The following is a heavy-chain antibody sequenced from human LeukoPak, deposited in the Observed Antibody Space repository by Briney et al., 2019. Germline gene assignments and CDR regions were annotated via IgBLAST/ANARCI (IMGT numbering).Heavy chain of an antibody. V-gene: IGHV1-18*01. Sequence: TSVTVSCKASGYTFTSYGISWVRQAPGQGLEWMGWISAYNGNTNYAQKLQGRVTMTTDTSTSTAYMELRSLRSDDTAVYYCARDSSSWYGGYFDYWGQGTLVTVSS. J-gene: IGHJ4*02. CDR1: GYTFTSYG. D-gene: IGHD6-13*01. CDR3: ARDSSSWYGGYFDY. CDR2: ISAYNGNT.